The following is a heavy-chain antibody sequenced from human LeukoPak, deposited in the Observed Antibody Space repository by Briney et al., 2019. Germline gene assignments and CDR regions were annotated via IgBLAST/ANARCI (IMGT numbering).Heavy chain of an antibody. CDR2: ISDSGGKT. V-gene: IGHV3-23*01. CDR3: ADFGSGSYCFDY. J-gene: IGHJ4*02. D-gene: IGHD3-10*01. Sequence: GGSLRLSCAASRFTFDDYAMSWVRQAPGKGLEWVSHISDSGGKTYYADSVKGRFTISRDNSKNTLYLQMDSLRAGDTAIYYCADFGSGSYCFDYWGQGTLVTVSS. CDR1: RFTFDDYA.